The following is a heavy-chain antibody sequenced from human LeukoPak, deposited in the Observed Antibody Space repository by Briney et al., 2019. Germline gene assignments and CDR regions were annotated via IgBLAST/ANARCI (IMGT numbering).Heavy chain of an antibody. CDR1: GGSVSSGSYY. J-gene: IGHJ3*02. D-gene: IGHD3-3*01. CDR2: IYYSGSA. Sequence: SETLSLTCTVSGGSVSSGSYYWSWIRQPPGKGLEWIGYIYYSGSATYNPSLKSRVTISVDTSKNQFSLKLSSVTAADTAVYYCASSRGYYDFWSGYYGGDDAFDIWGQGTMVTVSS. V-gene: IGHV4-61*01. CDR3: ASSRGYYDFWSGYYGGDDAFDI.